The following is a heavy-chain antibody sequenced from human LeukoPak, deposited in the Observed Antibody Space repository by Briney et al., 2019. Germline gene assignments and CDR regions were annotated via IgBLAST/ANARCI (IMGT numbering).Heavy chain of an antibody. Sequence: GGSLRLSCVASGFTLSLYQMAWAHQAPGRGLGWVAYIDYSGRTTYYAACVRGRFTLSRDHAKHSLSLQMNNLRAGDTAVYFCARDGTTGRYNWFDSWRQGALVTVSS. V-gene: IGHV3-48*03. D-gene: IGHD1-1*01. CDR1: GFTLSLYQ. CDR2: IDYSGRTT. J-gene: IGHJ5*01. CDR3: ARDGTTGRYNWFDS.